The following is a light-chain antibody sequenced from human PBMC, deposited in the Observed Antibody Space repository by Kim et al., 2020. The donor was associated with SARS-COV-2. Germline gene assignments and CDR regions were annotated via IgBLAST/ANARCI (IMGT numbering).Light chain of an antibody. CDR1: SVRRYY. J-gene: IGLJ2*01. CDR2: GKN. V-gene: IGLV3-19*01. Sequence: VALEQTVGITCQGDSVRRYYATWDQQKPGQAPILVIYGKNNRPSGIPDRFSGSSSGNTASLTITGTQAGDEADYYCNSRDSNDNVVFGGGTQLTVL. CDR3: NSRDSNDNVV.